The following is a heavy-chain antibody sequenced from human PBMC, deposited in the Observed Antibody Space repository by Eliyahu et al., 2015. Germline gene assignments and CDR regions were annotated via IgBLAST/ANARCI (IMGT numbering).Heavy chain of an antibody. V-gene: IGHV2-5*02. CDR2: IYWDDDK. J-gene: IGHJ3*02. CDR1: GFSLSTSGVG. Sequence: QITLKESGPTLVKPTQTLTLTCTFXGFSLSTSGVGVGWIRQPPGKALEWHALIYWDDDKRYSPSLKSRLTITKDTSKNQVVLTMTNMDPVDTATYYCAHNDYGGNSNAFDIWGQGTMVTVSS. CDR3: AHNDYGGNSNAFDI. D-gene: IGHD4-23*01.